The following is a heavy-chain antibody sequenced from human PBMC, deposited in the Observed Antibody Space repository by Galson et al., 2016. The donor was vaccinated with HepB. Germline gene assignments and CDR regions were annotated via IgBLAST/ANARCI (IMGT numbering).Heavy chain of an antibody. J-gene: IGHJ4*02. V-gene: IGHV3-23*01. D-gene: IGHD1-26*01. CDR2: INVNGETT. Sequence: SLRLSCAASGFSISSYAMRWVRQAPGKGLEWVSSINVNGETTCYADSVKGRFTISRDNSKNTLYLQMSSLRVEDAAIYFCAGGTAWHHFNFWGQGSLVIVSS. CDR3: AGGTAWHHFNF. CDR1: GFSISSYA.